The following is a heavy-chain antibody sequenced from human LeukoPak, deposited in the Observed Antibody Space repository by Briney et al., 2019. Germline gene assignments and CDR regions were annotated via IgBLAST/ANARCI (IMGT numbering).Heavy chain of an antibody. V-gene: IGHV4-39*07. J-gene: IGHJ4*02. CDR3: ARLDSSGYSNFDY. CDR2: IDYSGTT. CDR1: GDSSSSSIYY. Sequence: PSETLSLTCAVSGDSSSSSIYYWGWIRQPPGKGLEWIGSIDYSGTTYYNPSLKSRVTISVDTSKNQFSLKLSSVTAADTAVYYCARLDSSGYSNFDYWGQGTLVTVSS. D-gene: IGHD3-22*01.